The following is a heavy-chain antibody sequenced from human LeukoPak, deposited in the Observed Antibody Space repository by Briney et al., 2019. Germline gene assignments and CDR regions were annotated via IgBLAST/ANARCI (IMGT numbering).Heavy chain of an antibody. CDR2: ISSSSSYI. D-gene: IGHD6-13*01. CDR1: GFTFSSYS. V-gene: IGHV3-21*01. CDR3: AKDVDQAETGYYFDS. Sequence: PGGSLRLSCAASGFTFSSYSMNWVRQAPGKGLEWVSSISSSSSYIYYADSVKGRFTISRDNAKNSLYLQMNSLRAEDTALYYCAKDVDQAETGYYFDSWGQETLVTVSS. J-gene: IGHJ4*02.